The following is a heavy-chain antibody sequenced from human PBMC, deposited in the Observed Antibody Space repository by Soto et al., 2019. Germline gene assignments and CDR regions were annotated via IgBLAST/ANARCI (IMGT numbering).Heavy chain of an antibody. D-gene: IGHD6-13*01. V-gene: IGHV5-51*01. Sequence: PGESLKISCKASGYSFTTYWIGWVRQMPGKGLEWMGIIYPGDSDTKYSPSLQGQVTISAGTSISTAYLQWSSLKASDTAMYYCARRPGIAAAGGWFDPWGQGTLVTVSS. CDR3: ARRPGIAAAGGWFDP. J-gene: IGHJ5*02. CDR2: IYPGDSDT. CDR1: GYSFTTYW.